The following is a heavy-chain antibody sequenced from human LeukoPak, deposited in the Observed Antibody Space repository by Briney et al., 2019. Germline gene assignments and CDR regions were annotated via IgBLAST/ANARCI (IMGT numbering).Heavy chain of an antibody. D-gene: IGHD6-6*01. V-gene: IGHV4-38-2*02. CDR3: ARGLDSSSSY. J-gene: IGHJ4*02. Sequence: SETLSLTCTVSGYSVSSASYWTWIRQPPGKGLEWIGSIYYGGSTYYAPSLKSRVTISVDTSKNQFSLKLSFVTAADTAVYYCARGLDSSSSYWGQGTLGTVSA. CDR2: IYYGGST. CDR1: GYSVSSASY.